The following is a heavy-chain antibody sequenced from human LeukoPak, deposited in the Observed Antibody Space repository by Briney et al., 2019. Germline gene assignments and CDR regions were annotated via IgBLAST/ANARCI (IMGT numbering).Heavy chain of an antibody. J-gene: IGHJ4*02. V-gene: IGHV3-64*01. CDR1: GFTFSSYA. Sequence: GGSLRLSCAASGFTFSSYAMHWVRQAPGKGLEYVSSISSNGGSTYYANSVKGRFTMSRDNSKTTLHLQMGSLRAEDMAVYYCARSGSNTLDYWGQGTLVTVSS. CDR3: ARSGSNTLDY. D-gene: IGHD2-15*01. CDR2: ISSNGGST.